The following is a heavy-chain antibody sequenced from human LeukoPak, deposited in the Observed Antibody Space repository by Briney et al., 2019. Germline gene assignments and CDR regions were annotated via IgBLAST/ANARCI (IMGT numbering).Heavy chain of an antibody. CDR3: ARGAVLRFLEWLSAPNYYYYGMDV. CDR2: INPNSGGT. J-gene: IGHJ6*02. Sequence: ASVKVSCKASGYTFTDYYMHWVRQAPGQGLELMGRINPNSGGTNYAQKFQGRVTMTRDTSISTAYMELSRLRSDDTAVYYCARGAVLRFLEWLSAPNYYYYGMDVWGQGTTVTVSS. CDR1: GYTFTDYY. D-gene: IGHD3-3*01. V-gene: IGHV1-2*06.